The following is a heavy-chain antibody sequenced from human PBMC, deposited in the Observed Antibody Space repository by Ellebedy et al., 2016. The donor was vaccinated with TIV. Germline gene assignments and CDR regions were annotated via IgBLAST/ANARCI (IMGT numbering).Heavy chain of an antibody. J-gene: IGHJ3*01. CDR1: GFTFSSYW. CDR2: IKQDGSEK. CDR3: ARAIGSGSSL. D-gene: IGHD1-26*01. Sequence: GESLKISXAASGFTFSSYWMQWVRQAPGKGLEWVANIKQDGSEKYYVDSVKGRFTISRDNAKNSLYLQMNSLRADDTAVYYCARAIGSGSSLWGQGTMVTVSS. V-gene: IGHV3-7*01.